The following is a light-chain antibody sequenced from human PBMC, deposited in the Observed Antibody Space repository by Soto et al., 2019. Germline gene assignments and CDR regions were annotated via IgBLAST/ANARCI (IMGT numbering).Light chain of an antibody. J-gene: IGKJ1*01. V-gene: IGKV3-20*01. Sequence: EIVLAQAPATLSWSPGERATPPWRAPQSVSISLAWYQQKPGQAPRLLIYDASNRATGVPARFSGSGSGTDFSLTINRLEPEDFAVYFCQQYGSSPITFGQGTKVDIK. CDR3: QQYGSSPIT. CDR2: DAS. CDR1: QSVSIS.